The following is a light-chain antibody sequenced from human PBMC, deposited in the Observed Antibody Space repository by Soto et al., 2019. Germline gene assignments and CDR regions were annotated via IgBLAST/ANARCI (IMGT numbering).Light chain of an antibody. CDR1: SSDVGNYKY. V-gene: IGLV2-14*01. J-gene: IGLJ1*01. Sequence: QSVLTPPASVSGSPGQSITISCTGTSSDVGNYKYVSWYQQHPGKAPKLMIYEVSNRPSGVSNRFSGSKSGNTASLTISGLQDEEETDYYCFSYKSRGTYVFGNGTKVTV. CDR2: EVS. CDR3: FSYKSRGTYV.